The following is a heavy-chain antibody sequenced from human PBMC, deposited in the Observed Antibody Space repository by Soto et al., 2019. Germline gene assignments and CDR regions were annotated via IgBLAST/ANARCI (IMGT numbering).Heavy chain of an antibody. CDR3: ARDLYGVFDY. J-gene: IGHJ4*02. CDR2: IKQDGSEN. D-gene: IGHD4-17*01. V-gene: IGHV3-7*05. CDR1: GFTFSNYY. Sequence: EVQLVESGGDLVQPGGSLRLSCAASGFTFSNYYMTWVRQAPGKGLEWVANIKQDGSENYYVDSVRGRFTISRDNAKKSLYLQMNALRAEDTASYYCARDLYGVFDYWGQGTLVTVSS.